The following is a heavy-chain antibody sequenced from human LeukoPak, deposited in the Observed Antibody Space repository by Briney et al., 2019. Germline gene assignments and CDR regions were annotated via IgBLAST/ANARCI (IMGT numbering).Heavy chain of an antibody. V-gene: IGHV3-33*01. J-gene: IGHJ4*02. CDR2: IWYDGSNK. CDR3: ARASSGIAAHLDY. Sequence: GGSLRLSCAASGFTFSSYGMHWVRQAPGKGLEWVAVIWYDGSNKYYADSVKGRFTISRDNSKNTLYLQMNSLRAEDTAVYYCARASSGIAAHLDYWGQGTLVTVSS. D-gene: IGHD6-13*01. CDR1: GFTFSSYG.